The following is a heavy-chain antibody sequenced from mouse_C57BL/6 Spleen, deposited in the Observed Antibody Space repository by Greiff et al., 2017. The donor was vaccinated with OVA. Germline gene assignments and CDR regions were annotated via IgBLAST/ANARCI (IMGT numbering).Heavy chain of an antibody. V-gene: IGHV1-80*01. J-gene: IGHJ3*01. D-gene: IGHD2-4*01. CDR3: ARSGGVYDYDVGWFAY. Sequence: VQLVESGAELVKPGASVKISCKASGYAFSSYWMNWVKQRPGKGLEWIGQIYPGDGDTNYNGKFKGKATLTADKSSSTAYMQLSSLTSEDSAVYFCARSGGVYDYDVGWFAYWGQGTLVTVSA. CDR2: IYPGDGDT. CDR1: GYAFSSYW.